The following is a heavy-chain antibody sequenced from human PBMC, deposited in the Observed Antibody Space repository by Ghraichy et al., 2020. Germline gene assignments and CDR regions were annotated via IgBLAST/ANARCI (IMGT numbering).Heavy chain of an antibody. CDR3: ARVGEVRYFDWSSDAFDI. Sequence: GESLNISCAASGFTFSSYSMNWVRQAPGKGLEWVSYISSSSSTIYYADSVKGRFTISRDNAKNSLYLQMNSLRDEDTAVYYCARVGEVRYFDWSSDAFDIWGQGTMVTVSS. D-gene: IGHD3-9*01. J-gene: IGHJ3*02. CDR2: ISSSSSTI. CDR1: GFTFSSYS. V-gene: IGHV3-48*02.